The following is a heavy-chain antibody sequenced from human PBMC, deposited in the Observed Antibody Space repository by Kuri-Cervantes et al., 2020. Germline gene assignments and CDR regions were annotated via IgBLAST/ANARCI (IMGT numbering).Heavy chain of an antibody. CDR1: GGTFSSYA. J-gene: IGHJ5*02. V-gene: IGHV1-69*06. CDR2: IIPIFGTA. Sequence: SVKVSCKASGGTFSSYAISWVRQAPGQGLEWMGGIIPIFGTANYAQKFQGRVTITADKSTSTAYMELSSLRAEDTAVYYCARDRGYNWNVEWFDPWGQGTLVTVSS. CDR3: ARDRGYNWNVEWFDP. D-gene: IGHD1-1*01.